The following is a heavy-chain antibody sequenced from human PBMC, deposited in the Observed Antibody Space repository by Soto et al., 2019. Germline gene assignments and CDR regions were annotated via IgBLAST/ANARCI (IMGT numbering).Heavy chain of an antibody. CDR1: GFTFSNAW. CDR2: IKSKTDGGTT. Sequence: EVQLVESGGGLVKPGGSLRLSCAASGFTFSNAWMSWVRQAPGKGLEWVGRIKSKTDGGTTDYAAPVKGRFTISRDDSKNTLYLQMNSLKTEDTAVYYCTTDIHYDFWSGYSDDFDYWGQGTLVTVSS. D-gene: IGHD3-3*01. CDR3: TTDIHYDFWSGYSDDFDY. J-gene: IGHJ4*02. V-gene: IGHV3-15*01.